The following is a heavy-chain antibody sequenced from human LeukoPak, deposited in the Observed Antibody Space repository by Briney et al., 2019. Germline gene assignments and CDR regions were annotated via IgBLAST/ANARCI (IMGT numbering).Heavy chain of an antibody. CDR1: GGSISSGGYY. Sequence: PSETLSLTCTVSGGSISSGGYYWSWIRQHPGKGLEWIGYIYYSGSTYYNPSLKSRVTISVDTSKNQFSLKLSSVTAADTAVYYCARGSVGKAGDDYWGQGTLVTVSS. CDR2: IYYSGST. D-gene: IGHD1-26*01. J-gene: IGHJ4*02. CDR3: ARGSVGKAGDDY. V-gene: IGHV4-31*03.